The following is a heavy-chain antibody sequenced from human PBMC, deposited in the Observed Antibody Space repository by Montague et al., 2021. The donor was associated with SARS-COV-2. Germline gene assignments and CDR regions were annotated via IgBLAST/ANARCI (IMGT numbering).Heavy chain of an antibody. Sequence: SETLSLTCTVSGGSISSYSWSWIRQPPGKGLEWIGHIYNSGSTNYNPSLTSRVTMSVDTSKNQFSLKLSSVAAADTAVYYCARVGRGSSGDEVAFDNWGQGTMVTVSS. V-gene: IGHV4-59*01. CDR2: IYNSGST. CDR1: GGSISSYS. J-gene: IGHJ3*02. D-gene: IGHD6-13*01. CDR3: ARVGRGSSGDEVAFDN.